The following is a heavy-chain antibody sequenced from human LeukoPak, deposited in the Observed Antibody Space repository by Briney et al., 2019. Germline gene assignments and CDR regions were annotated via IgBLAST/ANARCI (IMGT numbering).Heavy chain of an antibody. Sequence: GGSLRLSCAASGFTFSSYEMNWVRQAPGKGLEWVSAISGSGGSTYYADSVKGRFTISRDNSRNTLYLQMNSLRAEDTAVYYCARRAAAGNVDYWGQGTLVAVSS. CDR3: ARRAAAGNVDY. V-gene: IGHV3-23*01. CDR1: GFTFSSYE. J-gene: IGHJ4*02. D-gene: IGHD6-13*01. CDR2: ISGSGGST.